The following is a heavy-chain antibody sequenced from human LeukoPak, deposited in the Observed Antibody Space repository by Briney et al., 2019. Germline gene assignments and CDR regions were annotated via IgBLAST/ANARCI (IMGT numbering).Heavy chain of an antibody. V-gene: IGHV3-9*01. CDR2: ISWNSGSI. J-gene: IGHJ4*02. D-gene: IGHD1-26*01. Sequence: GGSLRVSCAASGFTFDDYAMHWVRQAPGKGLEWVSGISWNSGSIGYADSVKGRFTISRDNAKNSQYLQMNSLRAEDTALYYCAKDIESGRYYPYYFDYWGQGTLVTVSS. CDR1: GFTFDDYA. CDR3: AKDIESGRYYPYYFDY.